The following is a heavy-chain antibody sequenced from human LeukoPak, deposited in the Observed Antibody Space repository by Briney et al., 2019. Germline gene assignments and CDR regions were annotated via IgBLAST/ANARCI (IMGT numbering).Heavy chain of an antibody. Sequence: GGSLRLSCAASGFTFSSYGMRWVRQAPGKGLEWVAVIWYDGSNKYYADSVKGRFTISRDNSKNTLYLQMNSLRPEDTAVYSCAKDLNTYRYDSRDLQHWGQGILVTVSS. CDR3: AKDLNTYRYDSRDLQH. V-gene: IGHV3-30*02. D-gene: IGHD3-22*01. CDR2: IWYDGSNK. J-gene: IGHJ1*01. CDR1: GFTFSSYG.